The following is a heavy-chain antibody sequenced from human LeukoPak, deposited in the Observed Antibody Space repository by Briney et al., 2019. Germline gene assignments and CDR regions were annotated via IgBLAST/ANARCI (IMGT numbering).Heavy chain of an antibody. CDR1: GYTFTVYY. D-gene: IGHD5-12*01. CDR3: ARDEPVNSGYDYNDY. J-gene: IGHJ4*02. V-gene: IGHV1-2*02. CDR2: INPNSGGT. Sequence: ASVKVSCKASGYTFTVYYMHWVRQAPGQGLEWMGWINPNSGGTNYAQKFQGRVTMTRDTSISTAYMELSRLRSDDTAVYYCARDEPVNSGYDYNDYWGQGTLVTVSS.